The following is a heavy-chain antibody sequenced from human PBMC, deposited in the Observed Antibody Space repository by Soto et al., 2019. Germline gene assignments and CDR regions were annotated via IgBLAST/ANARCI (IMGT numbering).Heavy chain of an antibody. D-gene: IGHD4-17*01. Sequence: QVQLVESGGGVVQPGRSLRLSCAASGFTFSSYGMHWVRQAPGKGLEWVAVIWYDGSNKYYADSVKGRFTISRDNSKNPQYLQKNSLRAVDTAVYYCAREYGHGYSAIDYWGQGTLVTVAS. J-gene: IGHJ4*02. CDR2: IWYDGSNK. CDR3: AREYGHGYSAIDY. V-gene: IGHV3-33*01. CDR1: GFTFSSYG.